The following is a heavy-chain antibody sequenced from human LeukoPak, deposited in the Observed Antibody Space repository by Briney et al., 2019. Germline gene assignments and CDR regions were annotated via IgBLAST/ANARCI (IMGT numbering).Heavy chain of an antibody. J-gene: IGHJ3*02. CDR1: GGSISSYY. D-gene: IGHD3-22*01. CDR2: IYYSGST. CDR3: ARVRQVVAHPGAFDI. Sequence: SETLSLTCTVSGGSISSYYWSWIRQPPGKGLEWIGYIYYSGSTNYNPSLKSRVTISVDTSKNQFSLKLSSVTAADTAVYYCARVRQVVAHPGAFDIWGQGTMVTVSS. V-gene: IGHV4-59*01.